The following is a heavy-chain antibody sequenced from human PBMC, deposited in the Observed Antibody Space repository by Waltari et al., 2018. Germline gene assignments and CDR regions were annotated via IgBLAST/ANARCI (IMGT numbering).Heavy chain of an antibody. Sequence: EVQLAESGGGLVQPGGSLGRPGAASGFILGAHSIDWVRQAPGKGLEGVGRRRDKASGHRTEYAASVRGRFTVSRDDSKNSLYLQMNSLKTEDTAVYYCARSKAGAGNFDYWGQGTLVTVSS. J-gene: IGHJ4*02. D-gene: IGHD1-26*01. V-gene: IGHV3-72*01. CDR3: ARSKAGAGNFDY. CDR2: RRDKASGHRT. CDR1: GFILGAHS.